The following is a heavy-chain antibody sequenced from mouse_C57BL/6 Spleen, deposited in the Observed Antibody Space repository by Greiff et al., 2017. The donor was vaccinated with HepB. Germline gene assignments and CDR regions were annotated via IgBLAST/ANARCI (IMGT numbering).Heavy chain of an antibody. D-gene: IGHD1-1*01. CDR3: ARSYYFEKAMDY. J-gene: IGHJ4*01. CDR1: GYTFTSYW. CDR2: IDPNSGGT. Sequence: QCQLRQPGAGLVKPGASGKLSCKASGYTFTSYWMHWVKQRSGRGLEWIGRIDPNSGGTKYNEKFKSKATLTVDKPSSTAYMQLSSLTSEDSAVYYCARSYYFEKAMDYWGQGTSVTVSS. V-gene: IGHV1-72*01.